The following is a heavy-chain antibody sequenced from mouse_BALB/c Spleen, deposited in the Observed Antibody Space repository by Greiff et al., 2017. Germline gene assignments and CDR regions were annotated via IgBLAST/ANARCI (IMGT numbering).Heavy chain of an antibody. V-gene: IGHV1-18*01. D-gene: IGHD1-1*01. CDR3: ARSPTPRGYAMDY. J-gene: IGHJ4*01. Sequence: VQLQQSGPELVKPGASVKIPCKASGYTFTDYNMDWVKQSHGKSLEWIGDINPNNGGTIYNQKFKGKATLTVDKSSSTAYMELRSLTSEDTAVYYCARSPTPRGYAMDYWGQGNSGTASS. CDR2: INPNNGGT. CDR1: GYTFTDYN.